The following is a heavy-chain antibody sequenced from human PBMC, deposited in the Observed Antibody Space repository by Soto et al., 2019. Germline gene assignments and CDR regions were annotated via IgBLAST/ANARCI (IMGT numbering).Heavy chain of an antibody. J-gene: IGHJ6*02. D-gene: IGHD2-15*01. CDR1: GYSFASYW. CDR2: IYPGDSDT. Sequence: CQGSGYSFASYWIGWVRQMPGKDLEWLGIIYPGDSDTRYSPSFQGQVTISADKSLRTAYLQWTSLKASDTALYYCARDFVVVVAATPNYYYYYGMDVWGQGTTVPVS. V-gene: IGHV5-51*01. CDR3: ARDFVVVVAATPNYYYYYGMDV.